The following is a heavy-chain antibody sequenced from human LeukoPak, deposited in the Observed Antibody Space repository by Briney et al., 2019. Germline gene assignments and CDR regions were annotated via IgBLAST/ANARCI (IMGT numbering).Heavy chain of an antibody. D-gene: IGHD3-9*01. J-gene: IGHJ6*02. CDR1: GYTFTSYG. V-gene: IGHV1-8*02. CDR3: ARVLLGDLQSQRYFDWLSLSLGYYYYGMDV. CDR2: ISAYNGNT. Sequence: ASVKVSCKASGYTFTSYGISWVRQAPGQGLEWMGWISAYNGNTGYAQKFQGRVTMTRNTSISTAYMELSSLRSEDTAVYYCARVLLGDLQSQRYFDWLSLSLGYYYYGMDVWGQGTTVTVSS.